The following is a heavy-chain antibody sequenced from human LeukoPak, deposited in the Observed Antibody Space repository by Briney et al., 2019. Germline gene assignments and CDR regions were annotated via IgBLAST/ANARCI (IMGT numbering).Heavy chain of an antibody. V-gene: IGHV1-8*03. CDR1: GYTFTSYD. D-gene: IGHD6-13*01. CDR2: MNPNSGNT. J-gene: IGHJ5*02. CDR3: ARGPTLSSWYNWFDP. Sequence: GASVKVSCKASGYTFTSYDINWVRQATGQGLEWMGWMNPNSGNTGYAQKFQGRVTITRNTSISTAYMELSSLRSEDTAVYYCARGPTLSSWYNWFDPWGQGTLVTVSS.